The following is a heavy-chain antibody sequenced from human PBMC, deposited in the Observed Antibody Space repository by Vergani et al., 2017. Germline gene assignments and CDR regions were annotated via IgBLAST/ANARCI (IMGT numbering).Heavy chain of an antibody. D-gene: IGHD1-26*01. CDR2: ISGRSSYV. CDR1: GFIFSDYN. CDR3: ARGGVVGSTGRTFEF. Sequence: EVQVVQSGGGLVKPGGSLRLSCETSGFIFSDYNLNWVRQAPGSGLEWVASISGRSSYVNYAVSVNGRFTISRDNAKNSLFLQMNSLRAEDTAVYYCARGGVVGSTGRTFEFWGQGTTVTVSS. V-gene: IGHV3-21*02. J-gene: IGHJ3*01.